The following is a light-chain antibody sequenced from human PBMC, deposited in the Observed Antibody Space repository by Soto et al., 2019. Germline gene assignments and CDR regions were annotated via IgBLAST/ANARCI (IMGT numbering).Light chain of an antibody. CDR2: DVS. CDR3: SSYTSSSTPYV. V-gene: IGLV2-14*01. Sequence: QSVLTQPASESGSPGQSITISCTGTSNDFGGYNYVSWYQQHPGKAPKLMIYDVSNRPSGVSNRFSGSKSGNTASLTISGLQAEDEADYYCSSYTSSSTPYVFGTGTKVTVL. CDR1: SNDFGGYNY. J-gene: IGLJ1*01.